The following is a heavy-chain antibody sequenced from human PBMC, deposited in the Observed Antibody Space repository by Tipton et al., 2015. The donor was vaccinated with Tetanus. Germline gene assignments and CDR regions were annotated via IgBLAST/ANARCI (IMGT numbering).Heavy chain of an antibody. J-gene: IGHJ4*02. CDR1: GGSISSYY. CDR3: AREVVNSGYYSSKYYFDY. V-gene: IGHV4-59*01. Sequence: GLVKPSETLSLTCTVSGGSISSYYWSWIRQAPGKGLEWIAYIYYSGSTNYNPSLESRVTISVDTSKNQFSLKLSSVTAADTAVYYCAREVVNSGYYSSKYYFDYWGQGTLVTVSS. D-gene: IGHD3-22*01. CDR2: IYYSGST.